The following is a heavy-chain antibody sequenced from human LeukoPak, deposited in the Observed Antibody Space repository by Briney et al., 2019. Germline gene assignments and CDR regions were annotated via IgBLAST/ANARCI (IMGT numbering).Heavy chain of an antibody. V-gene: IGHV3-21*01. CDR2: ITSSSDYI. CDR3: VRESVYYDSSGYYNVPDY. J-gene: IGHJ4*02. D-gene: IGHD3-22*01. Sequence: GGSLRLSCAASGFTISSHSMNWVRQAPGKGLEWVSVITSSSDYIYYADSLKGRFTVSRDNAKNSLYLQVNSLRAEDTAVYYCVRESVYYDSSGYYNVPDYWGQGTLVTVSS. CDR1: GFTISSHS.